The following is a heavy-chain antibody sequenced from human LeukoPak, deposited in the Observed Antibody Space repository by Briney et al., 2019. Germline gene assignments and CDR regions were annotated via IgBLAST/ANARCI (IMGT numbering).Heavy chain of an antibody. CDR1: GGSISSYY. D-gene: IGHD2-21*02. Sequence: SETLSLTCTVSGGSISSYYWSWIRQPPGKGLEWIGYIYYSGSTNYNPSLKSRVTISVDTSKNQFSLKLSSVTAADTAVYYCARSYCGGDCYLWAFDIWGQGTMATVSS. CDR2: IYYSGST. CDR3: ARSYCGGDCYLWAFDI. J-gene: IGHJ3*02. V-gene: IGHV4-59*01.